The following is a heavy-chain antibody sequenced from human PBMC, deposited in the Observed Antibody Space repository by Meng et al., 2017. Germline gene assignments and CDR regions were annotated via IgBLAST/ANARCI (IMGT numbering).Heavy chain of an antibody. CDR3: AHSVLFLYCSSTSCLSWFDP. CDR1: GFSLSTSGVG. J-gene: IGHJ5*02. D-gene: IGHD2-2*01. CDR2: IYWNDDK. V-gene: IGHV2-5*01. Sequence: SGPTLVKPTQTLTLTCTFSGFSLSTSGVGVGWIRQPPGKALEWLALIYWNDDKRYIPSLKSRLTITKDTSKNQVVLTMTNMDPVDTATYYCAHSVLFLYCSSTSCLSWFDPWGQGTLVTVSS.